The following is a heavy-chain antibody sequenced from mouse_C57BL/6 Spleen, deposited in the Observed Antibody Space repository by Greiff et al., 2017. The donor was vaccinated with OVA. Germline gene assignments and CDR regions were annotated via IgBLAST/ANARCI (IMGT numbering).Heavy chain of an antibody. J-gene: IGHJ2*01. V-gene: IGHV5-17*01. CDR2: ISSGSSTI. CDR1: GFTFSDYG. D-gene: IGHD1-1*01. Sequence: DVMLVESGGGLVKPGGSLKLSCAASGFTFSDYGMHWVRQAPEKGLEWVAYISSGSSTIYYADTVKGRFTISRDNAKNTLFLQMTSLRSEDTAMYYCARGTTVVAEYYFDYWGQGTTLTVSS. CDR3: ARGTTVVAEYYFDY.